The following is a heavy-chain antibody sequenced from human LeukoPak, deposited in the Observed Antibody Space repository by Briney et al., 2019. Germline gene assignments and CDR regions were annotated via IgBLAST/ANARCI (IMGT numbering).Heavy chain of an antibody. CDR3: ARGGTELRYFDWAQYYFDY. Sequence: SETLSLTCAVYGGSFSGYYWSWIRQPPGKGLEWIGEINHSGSTNYNPSLKSRVTISVDTSKNQVSLKLSSVTTADTAVYYCARGGTELRYFDWAQYYFDYWGQGTLVTVSS. CDR2: INHSGST. D-gene: IGHD3-9*01. V-gene: IGHV4-34*01. J-gene: IGHJ4*02. CDR1: GGSFSGYY.